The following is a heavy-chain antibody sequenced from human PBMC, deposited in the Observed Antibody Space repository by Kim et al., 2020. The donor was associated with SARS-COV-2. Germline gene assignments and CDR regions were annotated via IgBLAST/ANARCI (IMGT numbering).Heavy chain of an antibody. V-gene: IGHV3-74*01. J-gene: IGHJ6*02. CDR3: ARDGAYGSGDLRHYYYYGMDV. Sequence: GGSLRLSCAASGFTFSSYWMHWVRQAPGKGLVWVSRINSDGSSTSYADSVKGRFTISRDNAKNTLYLQMNSLRAEDTAVYYCARDGAYGSGDLRHYYYYGMDVWGQGTTVTVSS. CDR2: INSDGSST. D-gene: IGHD3-10*01. CDR1: GFTFSSYW.